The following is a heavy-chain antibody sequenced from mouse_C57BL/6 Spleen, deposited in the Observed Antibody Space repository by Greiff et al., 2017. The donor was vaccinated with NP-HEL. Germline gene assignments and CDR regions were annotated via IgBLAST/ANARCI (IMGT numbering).Heavy chain of an antibody. D-gene: IGHD3-1*01. Sequence: EVKLQESGPGLVKPSQSLSLTCSVTGYSITSGYYWNWIRQFPGNKLEWMGYISYDGSNNYNPSLKNRISITRDTSKNQFFLNLNSVTTEDTATYYCARDGGAIDYWGQGTTLTVSS. CDR1: GYSITSGYY. V-gene: IGHV3-6*01. CDR2: ISYDGSN. CDR3: ARDGGAIDY. J-gene: IGHJ2*01.